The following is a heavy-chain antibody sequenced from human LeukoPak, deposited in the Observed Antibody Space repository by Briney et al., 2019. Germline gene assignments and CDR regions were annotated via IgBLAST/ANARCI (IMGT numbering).Heavy chain of an antibody. CDR2: ISDSGGST. CDR1: RFTFSTYA. CDR3: AKDRYNDYEGGWFDP. J-gene: IGHJ5*02. V-gene: IGHV3-23*01. Sequence: EGSLRLSCAASRFTFSTYAMSWVRQAPGKGLEWVSAISDSGGSTYYADSVRGRFTVSRDNSKNTLYLQMNSLRAEDTAVYYCAKDRYNDYEGGWFDPWGQGTLVTVSS. D-gene: IGHD5-12*01.